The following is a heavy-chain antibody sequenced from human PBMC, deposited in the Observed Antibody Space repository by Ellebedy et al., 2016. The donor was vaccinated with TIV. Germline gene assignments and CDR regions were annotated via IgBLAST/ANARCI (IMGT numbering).Heavy chain of an antibody. CDR2: ISYHGTYN. CDR1: GFTFSDYG. D-gene: IGHD5-24*01. J-gene: IGHJ4*02. CDR3: AKDQNGPRDDYNYGVAY. Sequence: PGGSLRLSCAASGFTFSDYGMHWVRQTPGKGLEWVAAISYHGTYNYYADSVKGRFSISRDNSRNTLYRQMDSLRPEDTAVYYCAKDQNGPRDDYNYGVAYWGQGTLVTVSS. V-gene: IGHV3-30*18.